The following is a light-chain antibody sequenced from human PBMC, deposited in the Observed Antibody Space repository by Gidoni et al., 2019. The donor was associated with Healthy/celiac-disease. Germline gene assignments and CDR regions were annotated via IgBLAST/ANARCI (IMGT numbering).Light chain of an antibody. V-gene: IGKV1-39*01. J-gene: IGKJ3*01. Sequence: DIQMTQSPSSLPASVGARVTITCRASQSISSYLNWYQQKPGKAPKLLIYAASSWQSGVPSRFSGSGSGTDFTLTISSLQPEDFATYYCQQSYSTPQTFGPGTKVDIK. CDR3: QQSYSTPQT. CDR2: AAS. CDR1: QSISSY.